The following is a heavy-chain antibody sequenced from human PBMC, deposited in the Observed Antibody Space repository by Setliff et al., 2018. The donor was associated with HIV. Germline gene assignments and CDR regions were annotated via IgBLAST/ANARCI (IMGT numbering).Heavy chain of an antibody. Sequence: PGESLKISCQGLGNMFTNNWIAWVRQMPGKGLEWMGIIYPADSDTTYNPSFQGQVTISADKSISTAYLQWSTLKASDTAMYYCARAVSEKVFRFLEWPAYYDSWGQGTLVTVSS. J-gene: IGHJ4*02. V-gene: IGHV5-51*01. CDR2: IYPADSDT. D-gene: IGHD3-3*01. CDR1: GNMFTNNW. CDR3: ARAVSEKVFRFLEWPAYYDS.